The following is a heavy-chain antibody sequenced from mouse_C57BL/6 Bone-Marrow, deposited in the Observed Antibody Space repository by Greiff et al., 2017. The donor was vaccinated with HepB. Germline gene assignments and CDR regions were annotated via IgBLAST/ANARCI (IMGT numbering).Heavy chain of an antibody. D-gene: IGHD1-1*01. J-gene: IGHJ1*03. CDR3: ALEYYGSSYDWYFDV. Sequence: VQLQQPGAELVMPGASVKLSCKASGYTFTSYWMHWVKQRPGQGLEWIGEIDPSDSYTNYNQKFKGKSTLTVDKSSSTAYMQLSSLTSEDSAVDYCALEYYGSSYDWYFDVWGTGTTVTVSS. V-gene: IGHV1-69*01. CDR1: GYTFTSYW. CDR2: IDPSDSYT.